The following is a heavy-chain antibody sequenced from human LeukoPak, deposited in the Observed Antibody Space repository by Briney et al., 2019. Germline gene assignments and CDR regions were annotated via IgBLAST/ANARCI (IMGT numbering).Heavy chain of an antibody. D-gene: IGHD6-13*01. V-gene: IGHV4-59*06. J-gene: IGHJ4*02. CDR3: ARGAVAAAGTVDYFDY. CDR2: IYYSGST. Sequence: SETLSLTCTVSGGSISTYYWSWIRQHPGKGLEWIGHIYYSGSTYYGPSLESRVTISIDTSKNQFSLKLSSVAAADTAVYFCARGAVAAAGTVDYFDYWGQGTLVTVSS. CDR1: GGSISTYY.